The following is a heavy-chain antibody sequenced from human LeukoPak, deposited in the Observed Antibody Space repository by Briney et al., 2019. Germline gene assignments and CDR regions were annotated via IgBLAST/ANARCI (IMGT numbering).Heavy chain of an antibody. CDR3: ARVGDYALKD. J-gene: IGHJ4*02. D-gene: IGHD3-16*01. Sequence: PSETLSLTCAVSGGSISSYHWSWIRQPAGKGLEWIGRIYTSGTTNYNPSLKSRVTMSVDTSKNQFSLKLSSVTAADTAVYYCARVGDYALKDWGQGTLVTVSS. CDR1: GGSISSYH. V-gene: IGHV4-4*07. CDR2: IYTSGTT.